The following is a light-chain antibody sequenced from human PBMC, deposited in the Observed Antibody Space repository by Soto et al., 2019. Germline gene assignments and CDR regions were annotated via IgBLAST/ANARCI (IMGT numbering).Light chain of an antibody. CDR2: DVS. V-gene: IGLV2-14*03. J-gene: IGLJ2*01. Sequence: QSALNQPASASGSPGQSVTISCTGTSSDVGGYNYVSWYQQHPGKAPKLMIYDVSNRPSGVSNRFSGSKSGNTASLTVSGLQAEDEADYYCSSYTSSNTLFGGGTKLTVL. CDR3: SSYTSSNTL. CDR1: SSDVGGYNY.